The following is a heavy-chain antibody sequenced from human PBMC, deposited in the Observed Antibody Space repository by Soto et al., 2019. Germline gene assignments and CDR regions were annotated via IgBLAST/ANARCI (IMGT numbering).Heavy chain of an antibody. Sequence: QVQLQQSGPGLVKPSQTLSLTCAISGDSVSSNSAAWNWIRQSPSRGLEWLGRTYYRSKWYNDYAVSVKSRITINPDTSKNQFSLQLNSVTPEDTAVYYCARDLRFITVVVAATHYYYYGMDVWGQGTTVTVSS. CDR2: TYYRSKWYN. CDR1: GDSVSSNSAA. D-gene: IGHD2-15*01. CDR3: ARDLRFITVVVAATHYYYYGMDV. J-gene: IGHJ6*02. V-gene: IGHV6-1*01.